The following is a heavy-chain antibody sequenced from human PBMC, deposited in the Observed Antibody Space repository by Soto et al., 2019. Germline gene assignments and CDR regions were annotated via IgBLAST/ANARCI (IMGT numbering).Heavy chain of an antibody. V-gene: IGHV4-34*01. Sequence: NPSETLSLTCAVYGGSFSGYYWSWIRQPPGKGLEWIGEINHSGSTNYNPSLKSRVTISVDTSKNQFSLKLSSVTAADTAVYYCARGRDDFWSGYRFDYWGQGTLVTVSS. CDR1: GGSFSGYY. D-gene: IGHD3-3*01. CDR2: INHSGST. J-gene: IGHJ4*02. CDR3: ARGRDDFWSGYRFDY.